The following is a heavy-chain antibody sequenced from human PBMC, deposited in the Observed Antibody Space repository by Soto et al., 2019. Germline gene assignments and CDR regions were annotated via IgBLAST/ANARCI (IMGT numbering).Heavy chain of an antibody. CDR1: GGSISSGDYY. J-gene: IGHJ4*02. CDR3: ARGVPAAMSVDWLSQLD. V-gene: IGHV4-30-4*01. CDR2: IYYSGST. Sequence: SETLSLTRTVSGGSISSGDYYWSWIRQPPGKGLEWIGYIYYSGSTYYNPSLKSRVTISVDTSKNQFSLKLSSVTAADTAVYYCARGVPAAMSVDWLSQLDWGQGTLVTVSS. D-gene: IGHD2-2*01.